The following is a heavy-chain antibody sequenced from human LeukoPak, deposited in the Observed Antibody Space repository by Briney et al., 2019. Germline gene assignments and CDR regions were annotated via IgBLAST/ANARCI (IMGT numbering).Heavy chain of an antibody. CDR1: RYTFSVYQ. V-gene: IGHV1-2*02. CDR2: INPNSGDT. J-gene: IGHJ4*02. CDR3: ARGAVSGTYRYLY. Sequence: ASVKVSCKASRYTFSVYQIHWVRPAPGQGLEWMGWINPNSGDTKYAQKFQGRVTMTSDTSTSTVYMELSRLSSDDTAVYSCARGAVSGTYRYLYWGQGTLVTVSS. D-gene: IGHD3-16*02.